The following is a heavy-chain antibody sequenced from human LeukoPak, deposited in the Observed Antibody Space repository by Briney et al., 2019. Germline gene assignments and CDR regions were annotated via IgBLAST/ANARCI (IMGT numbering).Heavy chain of an antibody. D-gene: IGHD5-24*01. CDR3: ARGNGYRSAFDI. J-gene: IGHJ3*02. CDR2: ISRSGSTI. V-gene: IGHV3-11*01. Sequence: GGSLRLSCAASGFTFSNAWMSWVRQAPGKGLEWVSYISRSGSTIYYADSVKGRFTISRDNAKNSLYLQMNSLRADDTAVYSCARGNGYRSAFDIWGQGTMVTVSS. CDR1: GFTFSNAW.